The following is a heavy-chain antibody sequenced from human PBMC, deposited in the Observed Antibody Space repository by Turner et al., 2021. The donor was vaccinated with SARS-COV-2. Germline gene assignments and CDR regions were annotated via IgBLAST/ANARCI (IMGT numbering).Heavy chain of an antibody. Sequence: QVQLVESGGGGVPPGRSLRLSCAASGFTFSSYGMHWVRQAPGKGLEWVAVTSYDGSNKYYADSVKGRFTISRDNSKNTLYLQMNSLRAEDTAVYYCAKQQGLYSNPMYYFDYWGQGTLVTVSS. CDR1: GFTFSSYG. J-gene: IGHJ4*02. CDR3: AKQQGLYSNPMYYFDY. V-gene: IGHV3-30*18. CDR2: TSYDGSNK. D-gene: IGHD4-4*01.